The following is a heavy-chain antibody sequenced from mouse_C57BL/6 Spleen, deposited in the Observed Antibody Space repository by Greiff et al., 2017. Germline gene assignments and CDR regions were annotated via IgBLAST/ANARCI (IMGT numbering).Heavy chain of an antibody. CDR3: ARGSHYDYYAMDY. V-gene: IGHV5-16*01. D-gene: IGHD1-1*02. J-gene: IGHJ4*01. CDR2: INYDGSST. CDR1: GFTFSDYY. Sequence: EVMLVESEGGLVQPGSSMKLSCTASGFTFSDYYMAWVRQVPEKGLEWVANINYDGSSTYYLDSLKSRFIISRDNAKNILYLQMSSLKSEDTATYYCARGSHYDYYAMDYWGQGTSVTVSS.